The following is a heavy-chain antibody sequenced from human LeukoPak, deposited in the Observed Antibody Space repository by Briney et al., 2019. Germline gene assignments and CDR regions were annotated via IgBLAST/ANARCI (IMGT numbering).Heavy chain of an antibody. CDR2: ISGSGGTT. J-gene: IGHJ4*02. CDR1: GFTFSSYA. D-gene: IGHD3-22*01. Sequence: GGSLRLSCAASGFTFSSYAMNWVRQAPGKGLEWVSAISGSGGTTYYADSVKGRFTISRDNSKNTLYLQMNNLRAEDTAVYYCAKDCCSGYYYFDYWGQGTLVTVSS. CDR3: AKDCCSGYYYFDY. V-gene: IGHV3-23*01.